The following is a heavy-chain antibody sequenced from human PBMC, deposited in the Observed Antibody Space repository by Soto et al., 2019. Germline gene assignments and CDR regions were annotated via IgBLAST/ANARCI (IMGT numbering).Heavy chain of an antibody. D-gene: IGHD1-26*01. CDR2: ISAYNGNT. CDR1: GYTFTSYG. Sequence: GASLKVSCKASGYTFTSYGISWVRQAPGQGLEWMGWISAYNGNTNYPQKPQGRVTMTTDTSTSTAYMELRSLRSDDTAVDYFARDRGSYYRYFDYWGQGTRVTVSS. J-gene: IGHJ4*02. V-gene: IGHV1-18*01. CDR3: ARDRGSYYRYFDY.